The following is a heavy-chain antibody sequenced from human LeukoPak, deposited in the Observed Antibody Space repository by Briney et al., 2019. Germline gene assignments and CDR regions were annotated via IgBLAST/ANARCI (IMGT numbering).Heavy chain of an antibody. CDR3: AKEEFWRFDF. J-gene: IGHJ4*02. CDR1: GFDFSHHY. V-gene: IGHV3-7*03. D-gene: IGHD1-1*01. Sequence: GGSLRLSCAASGFDFSHHYMTWVRQAPGKGPEWVAKISPDGGVSQYVDSVKGRFTISRDSSKNSLSLHMSSLRVEDTALYFCAKEEFWRFDFWGQGTLVTVS. CDR2: ISPDGGVS.